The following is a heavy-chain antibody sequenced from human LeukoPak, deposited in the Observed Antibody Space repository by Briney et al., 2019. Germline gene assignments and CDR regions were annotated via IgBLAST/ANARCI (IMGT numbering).Heavy chain of an antibody. D-gene: IGHD3-10*01. CDR1: GFTFDDYA. Sequence: GGSLRLSCAASGFTFDDYAMHWVRQAPGKGLEWVSGISWNSGSIGYTDSVKGRFTISRDNAKNSLYLQMNSLRAEDTALYYCAKGYYYGSGSYYNGHYWGQGTLVTVSS. CDR2: ISWNSGSI. J-gene: IGHJ4*02. V-gene: IGHV3-9*01. CDR3: AKGYYYGSGSYYNGHY.